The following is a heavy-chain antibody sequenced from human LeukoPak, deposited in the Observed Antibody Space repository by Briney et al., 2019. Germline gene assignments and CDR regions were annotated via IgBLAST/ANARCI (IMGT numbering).Heavy chain of an antibody. CDR3: ARGGIVVVPAALYYYGMDV. V-gene: IGHV6-1*01. D-gene: IGHD2-2*01. J-gene: IGHJ6*02. CDR2: TYYRSKWYN. Sequence: SQTLSLTCAISGDRLSSNSADWNWIRQSPSRGLEWLGRTYYRSKWYNDYAVSVKSRITINPDTSKNQFSLQLNSVTPEDTAVYYCARGGIVVVPAALYYYGMDVWGQGTTVTVSS. CDR1: GDRLSSNSAD.